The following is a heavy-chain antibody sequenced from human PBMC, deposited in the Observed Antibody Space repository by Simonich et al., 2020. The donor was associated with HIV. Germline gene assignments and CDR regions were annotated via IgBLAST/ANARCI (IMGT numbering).Heavy chain of an antibody. D-gene: IGHD4-17*01. CDR2: INHSGST. CDR3: ARRHPTTVTTPYFDY. J-gene: IGHJ4*02. Sequence: QVQLQQWGAGLLKPSETLSLTCAVYGGSFSGYYWSWIRQPPGKGLEWIGEINHSGSTNYNPSLKGRVTISVETSKNQFSLKLSSVTAADTAVYYCARRHPTTVTTPYFDYWGQGTLVTVSS. CDR1: GGSFSGYY. V-gene: IGHV4-34*01.